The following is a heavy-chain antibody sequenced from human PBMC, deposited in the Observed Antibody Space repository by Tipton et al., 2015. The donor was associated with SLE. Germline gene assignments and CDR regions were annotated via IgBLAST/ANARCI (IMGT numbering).Heavy chain of an antibody. CDR1: GGSISSYY. V-gene: IGHV4-59*01. J-gene: IGHJ2*01. CDR3: ARDLFGKDFDL. D-gene: IGHD3-3*01. CDR2: IYYSGST. Sequence: TLSLTCTVSGGSISSYYWSWIRQPPGKGLEWIEYIYYSGSTNYNPSLMSRVTISVDTSKNQFSLKLSSVTAADTAVYYCARDLFGKDFDLWGRGTLVTVSS.